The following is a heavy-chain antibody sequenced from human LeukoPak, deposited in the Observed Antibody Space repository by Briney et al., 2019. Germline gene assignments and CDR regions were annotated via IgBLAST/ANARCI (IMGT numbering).Heavy chain of an antibody. V-gene: IGHV4-59*12. CDR2: IYYRGIT. D-gene: IGHD1-26*01. CDR1: GGSISSYY. J-gene: IGHJ4*02. Sequence: SETLSLTCTVSGGSISSYYWSWIRQPPGKGLEWIGYIYYRGITKYNPSLKSRVTMSVDTSKNQFSLKLSSVTAADTAVYYCARGGVGATGLDFDYWGQGTLVTVSS. CDR3: ARGGVGATGLDFDY.